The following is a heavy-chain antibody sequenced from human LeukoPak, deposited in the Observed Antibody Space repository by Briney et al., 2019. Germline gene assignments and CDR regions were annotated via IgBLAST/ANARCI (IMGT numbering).Heavy chain of an antibody. Sequence: ASVKVSCKASGYTFTSYGISWVRQAPGQGLEWMGWISAYNGNTNYAQKLQGRVTMTTDTSTSAAYMELRSLRSDDTAVYYCARDLAKLTMIVVRYFQHWGQGTLVTVSS. D-gene: IGHD3-22*01. V-gene: IGHV1-18*01. J-gene: IGHJ1*01. CDR3: ARDLAKLTMIVVRYFQH. CDR2: ISAYNGNT. CDR1: GYTFTSYG.